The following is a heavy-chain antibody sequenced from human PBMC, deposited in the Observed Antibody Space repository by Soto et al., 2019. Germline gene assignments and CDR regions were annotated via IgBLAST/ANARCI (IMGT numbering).Heavy chain of an antibody. V-gene: IGHV3-9*01. Sequence: DVQLVESGGGLVQPGRSLRLSCAASGFTFDDYAMHWVRQAPGKGLEWVSGISWNSGSIDYADSVKGRFTISRDNAKNSLYLQMHSLRAEDTALYYCAKDKSYYYYGMDVWGQGTTVTVSS. CDR1: GFTFDDYA. CDR2: ISWNSGSI. CDR3: AKDKSYYYYGMDV. J-gene: IGHJ6*02.